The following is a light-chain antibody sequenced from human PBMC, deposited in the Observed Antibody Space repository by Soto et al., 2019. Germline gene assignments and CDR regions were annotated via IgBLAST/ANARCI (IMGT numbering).Light chain of an antibody. Sequence: ENVLTQSPATLSLSPGEGATLSCRASESVGSDLAWYQQKPGQPPRLLIYDVSGRATGVPARFSGSGSGTDFTLTSSSLEPEDFAVYYCQQRDSWPLTFSGGTKVEIK. V-gene: IGKV3-11*01. J-gene: IGKJ4*01. CDR3: QQRDSWPLT. CDR1: ESVGSD. CDR2: DVS.